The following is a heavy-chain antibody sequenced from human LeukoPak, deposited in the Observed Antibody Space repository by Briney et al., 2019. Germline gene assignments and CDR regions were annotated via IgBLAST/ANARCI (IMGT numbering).Heavy chain of an antibody. CDR1: GFTFSSYS. CDR2: ISSSSSYI. CDR3: ASELLWFGEFDY. J-gene: IGHJ4*02. V-gene: IGHV3-21*01. D-gene: IGHD3-10*01. Sequence: GGSQRLSCAASGFTFSSYSMNWVRQAPGKGLEWVSSISSSSSYIYYADSVKGRFTISRDNAKNSLYLQMNSLRAEDTAVYYCASELLWFGEFDYWGQGTLVTVSS.